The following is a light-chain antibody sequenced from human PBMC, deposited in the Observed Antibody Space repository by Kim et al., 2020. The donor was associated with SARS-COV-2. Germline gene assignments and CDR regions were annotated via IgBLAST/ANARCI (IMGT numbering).Light chain of an antibody. CDR2: DVT. CDR1: SSDVGNYNY. J-gene: IGLJ1*01. Sequence: GHSITISCTGTSSDVGNYNYVSWYQQHPGKVPKLMIYDVTERLPGVSNRFSGSKSGNTASLTISGLQAEDEADYYCSSYTDSSTYVFGSGTKVTVL. CDR3: SSYTDSSTYV. V-gene: IGLV2-14*04.